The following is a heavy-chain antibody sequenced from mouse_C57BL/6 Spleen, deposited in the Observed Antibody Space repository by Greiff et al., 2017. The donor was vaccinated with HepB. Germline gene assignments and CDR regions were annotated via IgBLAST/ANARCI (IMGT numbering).Heavy chain of an antibody. V-gene: IGHV1-80*01. D-gene: IGHD3-1*01. CDR1: GYAFSSYW. CDR2: IYPGDGDT. Sequence: QVQLKQSGAELVKPGASVKISCKASGYAFSSYWMNWVKQRPGKGLEWIGQIYPGDGDTNYNGKFKGKATLTADKSSSTAYMQLSSLTSEDSAVYFCARGGQLGYAMDYWGQGTSVTVSS. CDR3: ARGGQLGYAMDY. J-gene: IGHJ4*01.